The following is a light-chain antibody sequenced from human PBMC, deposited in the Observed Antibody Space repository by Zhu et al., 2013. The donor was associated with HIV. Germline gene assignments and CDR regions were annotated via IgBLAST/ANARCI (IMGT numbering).Light chain of an antibody. J-gene: IGKJ2*01. CDR1: QSVSSGY. Sequence: EIVLTQSPGTLSLSPGERATLSCRASQSVSSGYVAWYQQKPGQAPRLLIYGASNRAADIADRFSGSGSGTDFTLTISRLEPEDFAVYYCQQYDSSPPLTFGQGTKLEIK. CDR2: GAS. V-gene: IGKV3-20*01. CDR3: QQYDSSPPLT.